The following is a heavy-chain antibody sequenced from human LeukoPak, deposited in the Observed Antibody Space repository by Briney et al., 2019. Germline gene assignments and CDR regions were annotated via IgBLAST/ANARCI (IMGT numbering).Heavy chain of an antibody. J-gene: IGHJ4*02. CDR2: IRVSGST. CDR3: AKGTGDTAYYFDF. Sequence: GGALRLSCTTSGFTFSSYALCWVRQAPGRGLGWGSGIRVSGSTYYPDSVTGRFTISKDNSENTLYLQMSGLRAEDPAIYYCAKGTGDTAYYFDFWGQGVLVTVSS. D-gene: IGHD7-27*01. CDR1: GFTFSSYA. V-gene: IGHV3-23*01.